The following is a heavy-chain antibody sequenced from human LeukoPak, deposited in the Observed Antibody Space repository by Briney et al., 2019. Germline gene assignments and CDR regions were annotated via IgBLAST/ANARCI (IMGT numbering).Heavy chain of an antibody. V-gene: IGHV3-23*01. CDR3: ARDFQLGIFDY. J-gene: IGHJ4*02. Sequence: GGSLRLSCAASGFTFSSYAMSWVRQAPGKGLEWVSAISGSGGSTYYADSVKGRFTISRDNAKNSLYLQMNSLRAEDTAVYYCARDFQLGIFDYWGQGTLVTVSS. CDR2: ISGSGGST. CDR1: GFTFSSYA. D-gene: IGHD7-27*01.